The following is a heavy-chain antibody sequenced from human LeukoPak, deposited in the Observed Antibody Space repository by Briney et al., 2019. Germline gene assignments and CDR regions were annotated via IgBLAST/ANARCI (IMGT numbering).Heavy chain of an antibody. Sequence: SETLSLTCAVYGGSFSGYYWSWIRQPPGKGLEWIREINHSGSTNYNPSLKSRVTISVDTSKNQFSLKLSSVTAADTAVYYCARQSSSGWYLSSAFDIWGQGTMVTVSS. V-gene: IGHV4-34*01. J-gene: IGHJ3*02. CDR3: ARQSSSGWYLSSAFDI. D-gene: IGHD6-19*01. CDR1: GGSFSGYY. CDR2: INHSGST.